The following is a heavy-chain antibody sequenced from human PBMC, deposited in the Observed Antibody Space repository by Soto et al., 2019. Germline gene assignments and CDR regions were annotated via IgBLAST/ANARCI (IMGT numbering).Heavy chain of an antibody. CDR1: GFTFSNAW. CDR2: IKSKTDGGTT. J-gene: IGHJ4*02. Sequence: AGGSLRLSCAASGFTFSNAWMSWVRQAPGKGLEWVGRIKSKTDGGTTDYAAPVKGRFTISRDDSKNTLYLQMNSLKTEDTAVYYCTTDLGLLKRWLQPPFDYWGQGTLVTVSS. D-gene: IGHD5-12*01. CDR3: TTDLGLLKRWLQPPFDY. V-gene: IGHV3-15*01.